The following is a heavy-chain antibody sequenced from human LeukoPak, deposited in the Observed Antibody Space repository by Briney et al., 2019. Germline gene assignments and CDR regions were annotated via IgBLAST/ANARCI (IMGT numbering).Heavy chain of an antibody. CDR1: GFPLTRNK. CDR2: VKPDGRDK. J-gene: IGHJ4*02. Sequence: PGGPLRPSCEAPGFPLTRNKITWARRAPGRGLEWVANVKPDGRDKHYVDSVEGRFTISRDSAKNSLYLQMNSLRVEDTAVYYCLQRGFDYWGQGALVTVSS. D-gene: IGHD3-16*01. CDR3: LQRGFDY. V-gene: IGHV3-7*01.